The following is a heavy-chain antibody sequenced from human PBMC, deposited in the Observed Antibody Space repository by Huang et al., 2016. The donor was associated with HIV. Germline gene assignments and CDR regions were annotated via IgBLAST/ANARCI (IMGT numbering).Heavy chain of an antibody. D-gene: IGHD5-12*01. CDR1: GFTFSNAW. CDR2: IKSKTDGGTT. CDR3: TTVKSGYELYYYYYYMDV. J-gene: IGHJ6*03. Sequence: EVQLVESGGGLVKPGGSLRLSCAASGFTFSNAWMSWVRQAPGKGREWVGRIKSKTDGGTTDYAAPVKGRFTISRADAKKTLDLQMNSLKTEDTAVYYCTTVKSGYELYYYYYYMDVWGKGTTVTVSS. V-gene: IGHV3-15*01.